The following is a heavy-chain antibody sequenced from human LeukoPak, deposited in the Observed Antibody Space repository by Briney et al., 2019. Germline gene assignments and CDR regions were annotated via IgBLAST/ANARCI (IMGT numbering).Heavy chain of an antibody. J-gene: IGHJ4*02. CDR2: IIPIFGTA. V-gene: IGHV1-69*05. Sequence: SVKVSCKASGGTFSSYAISWVRQAPGQGLEWMGGIIPIFGTANYAQKFQGRVTITTDESTSTAYMELSSLRSEDTAVYYCVRDLGDGYNCLDLDYWGQGTLVTVSS. CDR3: VRDLGDGYNCLDLDY. D-gene: IGHD5-24*01. CDR1: GGTFSSYA.